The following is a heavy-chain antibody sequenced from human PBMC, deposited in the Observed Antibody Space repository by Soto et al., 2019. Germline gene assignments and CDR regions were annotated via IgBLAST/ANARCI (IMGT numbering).Heavy chain of an antibody. CDR2: INHSGST. V-gene: IGHV4-34*01. CDR3: ARAEDDYLSLDY. D-gene: IGHD4-17*01. Sequence: SETLSLTCAVYGGSFSCYYWSWIRQPPGKGLEWIGEINHSGSTNYNPSLKSRVTISVDTSKNQFSLKLSSVTAADTAVYYCARAEDDYLSLDYWGQGTLVTVSS. J-gene: IGHJ4*02. CDR1: GGSFSCYY.